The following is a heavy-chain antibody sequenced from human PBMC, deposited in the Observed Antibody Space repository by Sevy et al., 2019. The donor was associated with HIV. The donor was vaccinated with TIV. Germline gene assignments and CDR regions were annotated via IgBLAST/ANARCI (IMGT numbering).Heavy chain of an antibody. CDR1: GGSISDYY. CDR2: IYYNGNT. CDR3: ARGIYSYGYWREFDY. Sequence: SETLSLTCTVSGGSISDYYWNWIRQPPGKGLEWIGYIYYNGNTNYNPSLKSRVTISVDTSNNQFSLKLTSVTAADTAVYYCARGIYSYGYWREFDYWGQGTLVTVSS. V-gene: IGHV4-59*01. D-gene: IGHD5-18*01. J-gene: IGHJ4*02.